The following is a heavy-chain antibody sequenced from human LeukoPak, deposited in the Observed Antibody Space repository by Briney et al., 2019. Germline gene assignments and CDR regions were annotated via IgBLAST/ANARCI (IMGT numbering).Heavy chain of an antibody. CDR2: IYYSGST. CDR1: GGSISSYY. D-gene: IGHD3-10*01. V-gene: IGHV4-59*01. J-gene: IGHJ6*03. Sequence: SETLSLTCTVSGGSISSYYWSWIRQPPGKGLEWIGYIYYSGSTNYNPSLKNRVTISVDTSKNQFSLKLSSVTAADTAVYYCARAYGSESYYYYYYMDVWGKGTTVTISS. CDR3: ARAYGSESYYYYYYMDV.